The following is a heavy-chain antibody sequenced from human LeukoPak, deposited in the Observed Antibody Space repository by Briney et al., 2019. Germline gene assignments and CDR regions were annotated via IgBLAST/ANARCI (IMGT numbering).Heavy chain of an antibody. CDR2: ISSDGTTT. V-gene: IGHV3-74*01. D-gene: IGHD1-26*01. Sequence: GGSLRLSCAASGFTFTSYWMHWVRHAPGKGLVWVSHISSDGTTTACADYMKGRFTISRDNAKSTLYLQINSLRDQDTAVYYCVRDRYGSYDYWGQGTLVTVSS. J-gene: IGHJ4*02. CDR3: VRDRYGSYDY. CDR1: GFTFTSYW.